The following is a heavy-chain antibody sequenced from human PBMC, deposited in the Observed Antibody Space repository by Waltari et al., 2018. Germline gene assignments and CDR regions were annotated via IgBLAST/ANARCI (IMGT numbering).Heavy chain of an antibody. J-gene: IGHJ5*02. CDR1: GFSVSRNY. CDR3: ARAAYSGYGAGFDP. V-gene: IGHV3-53*01. Sequence: EVQLVESGGGLIQPGGSLRLSCAASGFSVSRNYMPWVRQAPGKGLECVSVTYDGGSTYYAESVKGRFTISRDNSKNTLYLQMNSLRAEDTAVYYCARAAYSGYGAGFDPWGQGTLVTVSS. CDR2: TYDGGST. D-gene: IGHD5-12*01.